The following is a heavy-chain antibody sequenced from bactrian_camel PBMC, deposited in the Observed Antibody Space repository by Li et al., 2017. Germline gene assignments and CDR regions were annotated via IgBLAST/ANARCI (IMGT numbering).Heavy chain of an antibody. V-gene: IGHV3S25*01. Sequence: SGGGSAQAGGSLRLSCVVAEFSKNTKCMGWLRQAPGKGLEWVSIINRGGTTYYADSMKGRFTISRDNATNTVYLQMNSLKPEDTAVYYCVSLVGRPLVHQGTQVTVS. CDR1: EFSKNTKC. D-gene: IGHD2*01. CDR2: INRGGTT. J-gene: IGHJ4*01.